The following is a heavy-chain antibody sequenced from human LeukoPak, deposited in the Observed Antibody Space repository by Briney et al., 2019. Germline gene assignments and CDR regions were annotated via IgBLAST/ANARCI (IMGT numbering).Heavy chain of an antibody. D-gene: IGHD4-17*01. J-gene: IGHJ6*02. CDR1: GYTSTSYG. CDR2: ISAYNGNT. CDR3: ARAGDYATYHYGMDV. Sequence: GASVRVSCKTSGYTSTSYGISWVRQAPGQGLEWMGWISAYNGNTNYAQKLQGRVTMTTDTSTSTAYMELRSLRSDDTAVYYCARAGDYATYHYGMDVWGQGTTVTVSS. V-gene: IGHV1-18*01.